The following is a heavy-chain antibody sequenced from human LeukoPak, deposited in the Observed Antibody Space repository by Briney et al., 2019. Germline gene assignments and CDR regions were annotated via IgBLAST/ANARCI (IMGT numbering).Heavy chain of an antibody. D-gene: IGHD5-18*01. V-gene: IGHV3-23*01. Sequence: GGSLRLSCAASGFTFSSYAMSWGRQAPGKGLEWVSGISGSDGSTNYADSVKGRFTISRDNSKNTLYLQMNSLRAEDTAVYYCAKDSVRLGPAMAIDYWGQGTLVTVSS. CDR3: AKDSVRLGPAMAIDY. CDR1: GFTFSSYA. CDR2: ISGSDGST. J-gene: IGHJ4*02.